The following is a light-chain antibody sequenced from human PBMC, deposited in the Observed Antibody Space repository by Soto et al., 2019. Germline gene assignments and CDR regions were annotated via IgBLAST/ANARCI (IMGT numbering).Light chain of an antibody. V-gene: IGKV1-39*01. CDR3: QQSYSSPHMYT. CDR1: QSISTS. J-gene: IGKJ2*01. Sequence: DIQMTQSPSSLSASVGDRVTITCRASQSISTSLNWYQQKPGKAPDLLIYAASNLQSGVPSRFRGSGSGTDFTLTISSLQPDDFATYYCQQSYSSPHMYTFGQGTKLELK. CDR2: AAS.